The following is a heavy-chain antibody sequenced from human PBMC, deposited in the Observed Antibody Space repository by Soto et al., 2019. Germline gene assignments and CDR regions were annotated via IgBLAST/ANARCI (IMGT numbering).Heavy chain of an antibody. J-gene: IGHJ6*03. Sequence: SETLSLTCTVSGGSISSYYWSWIRQPPGKGLEWIGYIYYSGSTNYNPSLKSRVTISVDTSKNQFSLKLSSVTAADTAVYYCARTLLLRLNMDVWGKGTTVTVSS. CDR1: GGSISSYY. CDR3: ARTLLLRLNMDV. D-gene: IGHD3-3*01. CDR2: IYYSGST. V-gene: IGHV4-59*01.